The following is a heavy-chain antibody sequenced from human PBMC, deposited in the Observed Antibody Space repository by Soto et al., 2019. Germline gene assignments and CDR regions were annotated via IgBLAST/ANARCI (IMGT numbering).Heavy chain of an antibody. CDR2: IYHSGST. CDR3: ARGYNWFDP. CDR1: GGSISSGGYS. J-gene: IGHJ5*02. Sequence: SETLSLTCAVSGGSISSGGYSWSWIRQPPGKGLEWIGYIYHSGSTYYNPSLKSRVTISVDRSKNQFSLKLSSVTAADTAVYYCARGYNWFDPWGQGTLVTVSS. V-gene: IGHV4-30-2*01.